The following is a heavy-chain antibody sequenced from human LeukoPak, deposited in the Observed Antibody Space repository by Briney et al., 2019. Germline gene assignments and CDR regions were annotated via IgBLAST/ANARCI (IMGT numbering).Heavy chain of an antibody. CDR1: GGPISSSGYY. CDR2: IYYSGST. Sequence: SETLSLTCSVSGGPISSSGYYWAWIRQPPGKGLEWIGTIYYSGSTYYSPSLKSRVTLSVDMSKNQFSLNLSSVTAADTAVYHCARGRSGGDWFDPWGQGTLVTVSS. J-gene: IGHJ5*02. V-gene: IGHV4-39*01. CDR3: ARGRSGGDWFDP. D-gene: IGHD3-10*01.